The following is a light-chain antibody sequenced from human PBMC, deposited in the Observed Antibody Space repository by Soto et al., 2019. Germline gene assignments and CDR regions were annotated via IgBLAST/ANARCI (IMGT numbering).Light chain of an antibody. V-gene: IGKV3-20*01. CDR1: QSVTSTS. J-gene: IGKJ1*01. Sequence: EIEMTQSPATLSVSPGERATLSCRASQSVTSTSLAWYQQKPGQAPRLLIYGASNRATGIPDRFSGSVSGTDFTLTISRLEPEDFAVFYCHQYGSSPATFGQGTKVDI. CDR2: GAS. CDR3: HQYGSSPAT.